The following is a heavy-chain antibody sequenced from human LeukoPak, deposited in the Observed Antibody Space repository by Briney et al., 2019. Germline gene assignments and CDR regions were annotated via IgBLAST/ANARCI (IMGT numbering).Heavy chain of an antibody. D-gene: IGHD1-26*01. Sequence: PGGSLRLSCAASGFTFSSYWMSWVRQAPGKGLEWVANMKEDGSEKHYVDSVKGRFTISRDNSKNTLNLQMNSLRSEDTAVYYCARDALVGATHAIDYWGQGTLVTVSS. CDR3: ARDALVGATHAIDY. V-gene: IGHV3-7*03. CDR2: MKEDGSEK. CDR1: GFTFSSYW. J-gene: IGHJ4*02.